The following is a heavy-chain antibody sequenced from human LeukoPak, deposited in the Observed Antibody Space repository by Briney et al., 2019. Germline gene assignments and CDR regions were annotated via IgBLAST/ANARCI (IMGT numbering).Heavy chain of an antibody. D-gene: IGHD3-3*01. J-gene: IGHJ4*02. Sequence: PGGSLRLSCAASGFTFSSYSMNWVRQAPGKGLEWVSYISSSSSTTYYADSMKGRITISRDNAKNSLYLQMNSLRDEDTAVYSCARDLDFRSGYYLYWGQGTLVTVSS. CDR2: ISSSSSTT. CDR1: GFTFSSYS. CDR3: ARDLDFRSGYYLY. V-gene: IGHV3-48*02.